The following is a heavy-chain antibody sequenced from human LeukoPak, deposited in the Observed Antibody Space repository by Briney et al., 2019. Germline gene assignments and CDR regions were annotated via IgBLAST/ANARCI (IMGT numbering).Heavy chain of an antibody. V-gene: IGHV3-23*01. CDR2: VTGGGGDT. CDR1: GFTFSNYA. Sequence: GGSLRLSCAASGFTFSNYAMSWVRQTPGKGLECVSVVTGGGGDTYYTGSVNGRFTISRDNSKNTLYLQMNSLRAEDTAVYYCARGTLEHCSGASCYPLDSWGQGTLVTVSS. J-gene: IGHJ5*01. D-gene: IGHD2-15*01. CDR3: ARGTLEHCSGASCYPLDS.